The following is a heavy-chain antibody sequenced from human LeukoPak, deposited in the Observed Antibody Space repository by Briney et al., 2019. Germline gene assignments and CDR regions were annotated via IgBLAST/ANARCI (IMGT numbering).Heavy chain of an antibody. J-gene: IGHJ4*02. CDR3: ARGSILWFGEFSADYFDY. CDR1: GGSFSGYY. Sequence: PSETLSLTCAVYGGSFSGYYWSWIRQPPGKGLEWIGEINHSGSTNYNPSLKSRVTISVDTSKNQFSLKLSPVTAADTAVYYCARGSILWFGEFSADYFDYWGQGTLVTVSS. D-gene: IGHD3-10*01. CDR2: INHSGST. V-gene: IGHV4-34*01.